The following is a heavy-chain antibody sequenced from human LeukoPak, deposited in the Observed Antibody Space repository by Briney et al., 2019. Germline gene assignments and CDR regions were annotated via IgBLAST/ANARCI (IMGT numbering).Heavy chain of an antibody. CDR1: GGSISSGDYY. D-gene: IGHD2-8*01. Sequence: SETLSLTCTVSGGSISSGDYYWSWIRQPPGKGLEWIGCIYYSGSTYYNPSLKSRVTISVDTSKNQFSLKLSSVTAADTAVYYCAREKGTKPVDYYYGMDVWGQGTTVTVSS. CDR2: IYYSGST. J-gene: IGHJ6*02. V-gene: IGHV4-30-4*01. CDR3: AREKGTKPVDYYYGMDV.